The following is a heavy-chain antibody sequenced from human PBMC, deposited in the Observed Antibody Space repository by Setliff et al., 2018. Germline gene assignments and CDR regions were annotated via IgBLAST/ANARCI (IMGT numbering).Heavy chain of an antibody. J-gene: IGHJ4*02. CDR3: APTTLGRYCSGGNCYFGY. CDR2: INDRGST. D-gene: IGHD2-15*01. CDR1: GGSFSGYF. Sequence: PSETLSLTCAVYGGSFSGYFWSWIRQAPGRGLEWIGEINDRGSTHYNPSLKSRVTISIDTSKNQFSLKLTSVTAADTAVYYCAPTTLGRYCSGGNCYFGYWGQGTLVTVSS. V-gene: IGHV4-34*01.